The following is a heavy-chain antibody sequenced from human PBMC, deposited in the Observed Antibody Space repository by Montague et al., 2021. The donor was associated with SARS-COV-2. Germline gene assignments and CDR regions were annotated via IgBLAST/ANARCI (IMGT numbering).Heavy chain of an antibody. CDR1: GGSISSGGYY. CDR2: IYYSGST. CDR3: ARAPRNIFGVVLTFDY. V-gene: IGHV4-31*03. D-gene: IGHD3-3*01. J-gene: IGHJ4*02. Sequence: TLSLTCTVSGGSISSGGYYWSWIRQHPGKGLEWIGYIYYSGSTYYNPSLKGRVTISVDTSKNQFSLKLSSVTAADTAVYYCARAPRNIFGVVLTFDYWGQGTLVTVSS.